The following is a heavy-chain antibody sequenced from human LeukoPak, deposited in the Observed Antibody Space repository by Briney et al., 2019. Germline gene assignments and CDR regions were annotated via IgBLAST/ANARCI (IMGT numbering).Heavy chain of an antibody. CDR1: GYSFTSYW. D-gene: IGHD2-2*01. J-gene: IGHJ4*02. CDR3: ARRHRYCSSTGCYAVDY. CDR2: IYPGDSDT. V-gene: IGHV5-51*01. Sequence: GESLKISCKGSGYSFTSYWIGWVRKIPGKGLEWLGIIYPGDSDTTYSPSFQGQVTISADKSISTAYLQWSSLKASDTAMYYCARRHRYCSSTGCYAVDYWGQGTLVTVSS.